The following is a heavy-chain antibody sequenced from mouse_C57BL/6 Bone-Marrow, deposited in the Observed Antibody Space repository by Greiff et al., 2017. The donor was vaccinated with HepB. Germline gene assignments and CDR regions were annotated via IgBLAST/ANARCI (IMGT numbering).Heavy chain of an antibody. Sequence: EVKLQQSGPELVKPGASVKISCKASGYTFTDYYMNWVKQTPGKSLEWIGDINPNNGGTSYNQKFKGKATMTVDKSSSTAYMKLRSLASEDAAVYYYARWLVLYFDVWGTGTTVTVSS. CDR3: ARWLVLYFDV. V-gene: IGHV1-26*01. CDR2: INPNNGGT. D-gene: IGHD2-2*01. CDR1: GYTFTDYY. J-gene: IGHJ1*03.